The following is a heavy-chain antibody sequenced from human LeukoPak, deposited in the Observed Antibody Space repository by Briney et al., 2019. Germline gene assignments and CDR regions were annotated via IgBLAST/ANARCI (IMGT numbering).Heavy chain of an antibody. D-gene: IGHD1-26*01. Sequence: GGSLRLSCAASGFTFSSYSMNWVRQAPGKGLEWVSSISSSSSYIYYADSVKGRFTISRDNAKNSLYLLMNSLRAEDTAVYYCARDGSGSLFDYWGQGTLVTVSS. CDR3: ARDGSGSLFDY. J-gene: IGHJ4*02. CDR1: GFTFSSYS. CDR2: ISSSSSYI. V-gene: IGHV3-21*01.